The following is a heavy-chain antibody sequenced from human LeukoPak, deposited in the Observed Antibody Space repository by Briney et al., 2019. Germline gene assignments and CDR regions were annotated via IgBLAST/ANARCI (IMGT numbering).Heavy chain of an antibody. J-gene: IGHJ6*03. CDR1: GFTFSTYA. CDR3: AKGGGRYCSSGVCYYYYYYTDV. Sequence: PGGSLRLSCAASGFTFSTYAMTWVRQAPGKGLEWVSSITGSDGSTYYADSVKGRFTISRDDSKNTLYLQMNSLRAGDTAIYYCAKGGGRYCSSGVCYYYYYYTDVWGIGTTVTVSS. V-gene: IGHV3-23*01. CDR2: ITGSDGST. D-gene: IGHD2-8*01.